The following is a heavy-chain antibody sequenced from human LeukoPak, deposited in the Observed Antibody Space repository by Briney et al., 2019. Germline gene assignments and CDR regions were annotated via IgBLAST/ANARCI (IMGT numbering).Heavy chain of an antibody. J-gene: IGHJ4*02. CDR3: ARFAYCSSTSCLDY. Sequence: GGSLRLYCAASGFTFSSYEMNWVRQAPGKGLEWVSYISSSGSTIYYADSVKGRFTISRDNAKNSLYLQMNSLRAEDTAVYYCARFAYCSSTSCLDYWGQGTLVTVSS. CDR1: GFTFSSYE. V-gene: IGHV3-48*03. CDR2: ISSSGSTI. D-gene: IGHD2-2*01.